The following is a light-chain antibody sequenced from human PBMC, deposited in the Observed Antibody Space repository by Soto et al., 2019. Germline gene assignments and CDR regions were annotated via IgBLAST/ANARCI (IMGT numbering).Light chain of an antibody. CDR1: QSVSSN. Sequence: EIVLTQSPDTLSVCPGERATLSCRASQSVSSNLAWYQQKPGQAPRLLIYGASTRATGIPARFSGSGSGTEFTLTISSLQSEDFAVYYCQQYNNWPYTFGGGTKVDIK. CDR3: QQYNNWPYT. V-gene: IGKV3-15*01. J-gene: IGKJ4*01. CDR2: GAS.